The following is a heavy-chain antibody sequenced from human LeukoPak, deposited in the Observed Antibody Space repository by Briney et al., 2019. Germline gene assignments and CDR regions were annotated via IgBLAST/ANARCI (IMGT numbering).Heavy chain of an antibody. CDR2: INPDGSEK. V-gene: IGHV3-7*01. J-gene: IGHJ3*02. Sequence: GGSLRLSCAASGFTVSSNYMSWVRQAPGKGLEWVANINPDGSEKYFVDSVRGRFTISRDNAKNSLYVQMNSLRAEDTALYYCARDGIYGSGSYGAFDIWGQGTMVTVSS. CDR3: ARDGIYGSGSYGAFDI. D-gene: IGHD3-10*01. CDR1: GFTVSSNY.